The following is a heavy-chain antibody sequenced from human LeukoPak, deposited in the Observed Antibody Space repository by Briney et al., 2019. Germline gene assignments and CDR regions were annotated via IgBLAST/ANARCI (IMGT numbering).Heavy chain of an antibody. Sequence: ASVKVSCKASGYTFTSYAMHWVRQAPGQRLEWMGWINAGNGNTKYSQKFQGRVTMTTDTSTSTAYMELRSLRSDDTAVYYCARVIYFRDSGRNYYYGMDVWGQGTTVTVSS. V-gene: IGHV1-3*01. J-gene: IGHJ6*02. D-gene: IGHD1-26*01. CDR3: ARVIYFRDSGRNYYYGMDV. CDR2: INAGNGNT. CDR1: GYTFTSYA.